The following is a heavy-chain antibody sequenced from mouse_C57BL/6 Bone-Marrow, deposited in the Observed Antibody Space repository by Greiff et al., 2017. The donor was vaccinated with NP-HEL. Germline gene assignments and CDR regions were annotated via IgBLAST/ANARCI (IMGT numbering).Heavy chain of an antibody. V-gene: IGHV1-26*01. CDR1: GYTFTDYY. J-gene: IGHJ2*01. CDR3: ASSGGFDG. CDR2: INPNNGGT. D-gene: IGHD3-1*01. Sequence: EVQLQQSGPELVKPGASVKISCKASGYTFTDYYMNWVKQSHGKSLEWIGDINPNNGGTSYNQKFKGKATLTVDKSSSTAYMELRSLTSEDSAVYYCASSGGFDGWGQGTTLTVSS.